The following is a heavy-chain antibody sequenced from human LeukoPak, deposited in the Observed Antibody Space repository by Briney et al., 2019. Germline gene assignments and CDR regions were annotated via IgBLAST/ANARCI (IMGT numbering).Heavy chain of an antibody. J-gene: IGHJ6*02. CDR1: GYTFTGYY. CDR2: INSDRGVT. CDR3: ARAPPRQPTIVVVPAAAMDYYGMDV. D-gene: IGHD2-2*01. Sequence: ASVKVSCKAYGYTFTGYYLHWVRQAPGQGLEWVGWINSDRGVTNCAQKFQGRVTMTRDTSISSAYMELSSLRSEDTAVYYCARAPPRQPTIVVVPAAAMDYYGMDVWGQGTTVTVSS. V-gene: IGHV1-2*02.